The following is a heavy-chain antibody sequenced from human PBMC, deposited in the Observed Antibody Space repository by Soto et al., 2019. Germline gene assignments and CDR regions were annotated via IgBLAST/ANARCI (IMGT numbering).Heavy chain of an antibody. Sequence: GGSLRLSCAASGFTFSSYWMSWVRQAPGKVLEWVANIKQDGSEKYYVDSVRGRFTISRDNAKNSLSLQMNSLRAEDTAVYYCARDSYMGYYYFGLDVWGQGTTVTVSS. CDR1: GFTFSSYW. J-gene: IGHJ6*02. CDR3: ARDSYMGYYYFGLDV. V-gene: IGHV3-7*03. CDR2: IKQDGSEK. D-gene: IGHD2-21*01.